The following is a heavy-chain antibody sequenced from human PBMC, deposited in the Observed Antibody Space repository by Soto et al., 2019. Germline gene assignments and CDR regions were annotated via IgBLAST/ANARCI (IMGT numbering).Heavy chain of an antibody. Sequence: QITLKESGPTLVKPTQTLTLTCTFSGFSLSTSGVGVGWIRQPPGKALEWLALIYWNDDKRYSPSLKSRLTITKDTSKNQVVLTMTNMDPVDTATYYCAHRRVYYDFWSGYYPDFDYWGQGTLVTVSS. CDR2: IYWNDDK. CDR3: AHRRVYYDFWSGYYPDFDY. J-gene: IGHJ4*02. V-gene: IGHV2-5*01. CDR1: GFSLSTSGVG. D-gene: IGHD3-3*01.